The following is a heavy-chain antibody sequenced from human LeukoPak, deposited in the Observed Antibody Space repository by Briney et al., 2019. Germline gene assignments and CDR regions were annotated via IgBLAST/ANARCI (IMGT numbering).Heavy chain of an antibody. CDR2: ISYDGSNK. Sequence: PGRSLRLSCAASGFTFSSYAVHWVRQAPGKGLEWVAVISYDGSNKYYADSVKGRFTISRDNSKNTLYLQMNSPRAEDTAVYYCASSIVVVVAAFDYWGQGTLVTVSS. V-gene: IGHV3-30-3*01. D-gene: IGHD2-15*01. CDR1: GFTFSSYA. CDR3: ASSIVVVVAAFDY. J-gene: IGHJ4*02.